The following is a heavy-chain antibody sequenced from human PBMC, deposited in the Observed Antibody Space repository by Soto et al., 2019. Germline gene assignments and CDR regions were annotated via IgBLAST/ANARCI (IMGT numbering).Heavy chain of an antibody. CDR3: VREAGEYDWYFDL. Sequence: QVQLVQSGAEVKEPGASVKVSCKASGYTFTSRGIYWVRQAPGQGLEWMGWISPYNGDTHYAQSLQGRVTLTTDTSTSTAYMDLRRLRSDDTAVHYCVREAGEYDWYFDLWGRGTPVTVSS. CDR2: ISPYNGDT. V-gene: IGHV1-18*01. J-gene: IGHJ2*01. D-gene: IGHD3-10*01. CDR1: GYTFTSRG.